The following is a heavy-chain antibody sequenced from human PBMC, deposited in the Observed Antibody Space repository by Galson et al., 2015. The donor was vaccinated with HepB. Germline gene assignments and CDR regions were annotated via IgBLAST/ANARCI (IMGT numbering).Heavy chain of an antibody. CDR3: AKDRAYYDFWSGYYNHGMDV. Sequence: SLRLSCAASGFTFSSYWMYWVRQAPGKGLVWVSRINGDGSTTTYADSVKGRFTISRDNAQNTLYLQMNSPRAEDTAVYYCAKDRAYYDFWSGYYNHGMDVWGQGTTVTVSS. CDR1: GFTFSSYW. V-gene: IGHV3-74*01. CDR2: INGDGSTT. D-gene: IGHD3-3*01. J-gene: IGHJ6*02.